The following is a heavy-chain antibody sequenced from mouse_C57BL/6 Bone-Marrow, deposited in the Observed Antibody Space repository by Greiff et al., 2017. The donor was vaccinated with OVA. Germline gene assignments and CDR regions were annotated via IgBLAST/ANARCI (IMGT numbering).Heavy chain of an antibody. J-gene: IGHJ3*01. D-gene: IGHD2-3*01. Sequence: QVQLQQPGAELVKPGASVKLSCKASGYTFTSYWMHWVKQRPGQGLEWIGMIHPNSGSTNYNEKFKSKATLTVDKSSSTAYMQRSSLTSEDSAVYYCARRRGWLLSFAYWGQGTLVTVSA. CDR2: IHPNSGST. V-gene: IGHV1-64*01. CDR3: ARRRGWLLSFAY. CDR1: GYTFTSYW.